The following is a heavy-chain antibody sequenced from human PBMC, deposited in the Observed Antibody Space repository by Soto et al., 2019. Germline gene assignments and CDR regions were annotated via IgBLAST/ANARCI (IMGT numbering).Heavy chain of an antibody. J-gene: IGHJ3*02. Sequence: ASVKVSCKVSGYTLTELSMHWVRQAPGKGLEWMGGFDPEDGETIYAQKFQGRVTMTEDTSTDTAYMELSSLRSEDTAVYYCATVSRITMIVVVIPGGAFDIWGQGTMVTV. D-gene: IGHD3-22*01. CDR3: ATVSRITMIVVVIPGGAFDI. V-gene: IGHV1-24*01. CDR2: FDPEDGET. CDR1: GYTLTELS.